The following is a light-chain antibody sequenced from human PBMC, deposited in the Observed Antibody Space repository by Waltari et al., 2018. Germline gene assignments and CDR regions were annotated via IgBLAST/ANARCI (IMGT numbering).Light chain of an antibody. CDR2: GAS. V-gene: IGKV3-20*01. Sequence: EIVLTQSPGTLSLSPGERATLSCRASQSVSRSYLAWYQQKPGQAPRLLIYGASSRATGIPDRFSGSGSGTDFTLTISRLEPEDFAVYYCQQSGTFGGGTKVEIK. CDR3: QQSGT. CDR1: QSVSRSY. J-gene: IGKJ4*01.